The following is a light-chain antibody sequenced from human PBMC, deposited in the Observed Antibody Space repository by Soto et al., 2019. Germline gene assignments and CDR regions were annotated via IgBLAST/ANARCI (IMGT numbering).Light chain of an antibody. V-gene: IGLV2-23*01. CDR2: EGS. J-gene: IGLJ2*01. CDR3: CSYAGSSTVV. Sequence: QPASVSGSPGQSITISCTGTSSDVGSYNLVSWYQQHPGKAPKLMIYEGSKRPSGVSNRFSGSKSANTASLTISGLQAEDEADYYCCSYAGSSTVVFGGGTKVTVL. CDR1: SSDVGSYNL.